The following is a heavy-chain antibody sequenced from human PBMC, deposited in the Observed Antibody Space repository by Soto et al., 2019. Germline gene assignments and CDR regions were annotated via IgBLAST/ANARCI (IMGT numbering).Heavy chain of an antibody. Sequence: VHLVESGGGLVQPGGSLRLSCAASGFTFGSYAMTWVRQAPGKGLEWVSGISGGGSGSYYSDSVEARFTISRDNPKKLLYLQMNTLRAEDTAVYFCARVRFPSAPRRPLDYYFMDVWGNGTTITVSS. J-gene: IGHJ6*03. CDR1: GFTFGSYA. D-gene: IGHD6-6*01. V-gene: IGHV3-23*04. CDR2: ISGGGSGS. CDR3: ARVRFPSAPRRPLDYYFMDV.